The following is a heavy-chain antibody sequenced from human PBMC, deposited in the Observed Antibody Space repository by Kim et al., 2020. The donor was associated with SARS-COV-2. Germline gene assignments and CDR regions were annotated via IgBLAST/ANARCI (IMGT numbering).Heavy chain of an antibody. J-gene: IGHJ4*02. V-gene: IGHV4-4*02. CDR3: ARGAVTRECDS. D-gene: IGHD4-17*01. Sequence: TNYDPSLKRRVTISVDKSKNQFSLNLRYVTAADTAVYYCARGAVTRECDSWGRGTLVTVSS. CDR2: T.